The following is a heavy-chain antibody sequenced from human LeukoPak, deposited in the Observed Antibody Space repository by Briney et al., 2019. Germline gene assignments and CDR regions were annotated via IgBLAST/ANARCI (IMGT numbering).Heavy chain of an antibody. J-gene: IGHJ5*02. CDR3: ARGRTAMAP. D-gene: IGHD5-18*01. CDR2: IYNSGST. CDR1: GGSISSYY. Sequence: SETLSLTCIVSGGSISSYYWSWIRQPAGKGLEWIGRIYNSGSTKYNPSLKSRVNMSVDTSKNQFSLMLSSVTAADTAVYYCARGRTAMAPWGQGTLVTVSS. V-gene: IGHV4-4*07.